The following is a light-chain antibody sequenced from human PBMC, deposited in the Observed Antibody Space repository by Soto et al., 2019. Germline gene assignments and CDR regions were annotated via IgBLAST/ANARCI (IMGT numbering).Light chain of an antibody. CDR2: EVT. CDR3: ASYRSANTLVV. Sequence: QSALTQPASVSGSPGQSITISCTGTSRDIGNYNYVSWYQHHPGKAPKLMIYEVTSRPSGVSDRFSGSKSGMTASLTISGLQPEDEDDYLCASYRSANTLVVFGNGTKVTVL. V-gene: IGLV2-14*01. J-gene: IGLJ1*01. CDR1: SRDIGNYNY.